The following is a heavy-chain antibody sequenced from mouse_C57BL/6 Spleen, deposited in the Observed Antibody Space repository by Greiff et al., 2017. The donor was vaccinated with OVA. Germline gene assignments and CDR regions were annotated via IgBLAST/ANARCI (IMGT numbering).Heavy chain of an antibody. CDR2: IYPRSGNT. J-gene: IGHJ3*01. Sequence: QVQLKESGAELARPGASVKLSCKASGYTFTSYGISWVKQRTGQGLEWIGEIYPRSGNTYYNEKFKGKATLTADKSSSTAYMELRSLTSEDSAVYFCARGDGLFAYWGQGTLVTVSA. CDR3: ARGDGLFAY. CDR1: GYTFTSYG. D-gene: IGHD2-3*01. V-gene: IGHV1-81*01.